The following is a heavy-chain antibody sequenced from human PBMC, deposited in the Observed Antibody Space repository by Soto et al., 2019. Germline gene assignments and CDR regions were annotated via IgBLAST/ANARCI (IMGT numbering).Heavy chain of an antibody. Sequence: QLQLQESGPGLVKPSETLSLTCTVSGGSISSSSYYWGWIRQPPGKGLEWIGSIYYSGSTYYNPSLKSRVTISVDTSKNQFSLKLSSVTAADTAVYYCAREGLGYCISTSCRASYYRWFDPWGQGTLVTVSS. J-gene: IGHJ5*02. D-gene: IGHD2-2*01. V-gene: IGHV4-39*02. CDR3: AREGLGYCISTSCRASYYRWFDP. CDR1: GGSISSSSYY. CDR2: IYYSGST.